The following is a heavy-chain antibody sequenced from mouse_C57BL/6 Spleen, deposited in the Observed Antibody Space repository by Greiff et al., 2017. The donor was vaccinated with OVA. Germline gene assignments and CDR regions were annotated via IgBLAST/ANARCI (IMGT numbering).Heavy chain of an antibody. Sequence: VQLQQSGAELARPGASVKLSCKASGYTFTSYGISWVKQRTGQGLEWIGEIYPRSGNTYYNEKFKGKATLTADKSSSTAYMELRSLTSEDSAVYFCARHGDDSLYFDYWGQGTTLTVSS. CDR2: IYPRSGNT. CDR1: GYTFTSYG. CDR3: ARHGDDSLYFDY. V-gene: IGHV1-81*01. D-gene: IGHD2-4*01. J-gene: IGHJ2*01.